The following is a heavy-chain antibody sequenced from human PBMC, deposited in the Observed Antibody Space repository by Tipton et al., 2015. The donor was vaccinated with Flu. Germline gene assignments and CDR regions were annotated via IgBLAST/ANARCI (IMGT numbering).Heavy chain of an antibody. CDR2: IYTSGST. CDR1: GGSISSYY. D-gene: IGHD3-22*01. Sequence: TLSLTCTVSGGSISSYYWSWIRQPAGKGLEWIGRIYTSGSTNYNPSLKSRVTMSVYTSKNQFSLKLSSVTAADTAVYYCAGSLTYYYDSTAADAFDIWGQGTMVTVSS. CDR3: AGSLTYYYDSTAADAFDI. J-gene: IGHJ3*02. V-gene: IGHV4-4*07.